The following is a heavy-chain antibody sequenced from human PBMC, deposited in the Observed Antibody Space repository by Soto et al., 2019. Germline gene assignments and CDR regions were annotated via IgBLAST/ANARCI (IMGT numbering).Heavy chain of an antibody. Sequence: QVQLQESGPGLVKPSETLSLTCTVSGGTISSWYWSWIRQPPGKGLEWIGYIYYSGSTNCNPSLKSRVTTSVDTSKNQFPLKRSSVTAADTAVYYCARRYGSAIDYWGQGTLVTVSS. CDR1: GGTISSWY. CDR2: IYYSGST. CDR3: ARRYGSAIDY. D-gene: IGHD1-26*01. V-gene: IGHV4-59*08. J-gene: IGHJ4*02.